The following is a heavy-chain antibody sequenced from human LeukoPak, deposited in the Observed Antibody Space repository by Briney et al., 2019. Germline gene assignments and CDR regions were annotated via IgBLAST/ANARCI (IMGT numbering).Heavy chain of an antibody. Sequence: ASVKVSCKTSGYTFTTYDINWVRQATGQGLEWMGWLNPNNGNTGYAQKFQGRVTITRNTSINTAYMELSSLRSEDTAVYYCARMTVSGRDNWFDPWGQGTLVTVSS. CDR3: ARMTVSGRDNWFDP. J-gene: IGHJ5*02. V-gene: IGHV1-8*03. CDR1: GYTFTTYD. D-gene: IGHD6-19*01. CDR2: LNPNNGNT.